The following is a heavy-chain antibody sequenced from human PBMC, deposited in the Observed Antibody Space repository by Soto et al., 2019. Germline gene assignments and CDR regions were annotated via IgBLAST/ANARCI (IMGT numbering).Heavy chain of an antibody. Sequence: EVQLVESGGGLVKPGGSLKLSCAASGFAFSTYSMSWVRQAPGKGLEWVSSISGCGNYTHYADFLRGRFTISRDNAKTSLFLQMDSLRAEDTAVYYCAREGINNYNEFYFDSWGQGTVVTVSS. CDR3: AREGINNYNEFYFDS. CDR2: ISGCGNYT. D-gene: IGHD4-4*01. J-gene: IGHJ4*02. V-gene: IGHV3-21*06. CDR1: GFAFSTYS.